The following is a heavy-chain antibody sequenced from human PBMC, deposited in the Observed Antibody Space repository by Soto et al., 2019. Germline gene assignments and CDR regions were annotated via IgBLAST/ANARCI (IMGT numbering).Heavy chain of an antibody. CDR2: INPKSAAT. J-gene: IGHJ6*02. CDR3: ARIKWGLDYYNGMDV. V-gene: IGHV1-2*02. D-gene: IGHD1-26*01. Sequence: ASVKVSCKASGYSVSDYFIQWVRQAPGQGLEWVAWINPKSAATNYAKKFQGRVSLTWDTSFSTAYMELTRLRPDDTAVYYCARIKWGLDYYNGMDVWGQGTTVTVSS. CDR1: GYSVSDYF.